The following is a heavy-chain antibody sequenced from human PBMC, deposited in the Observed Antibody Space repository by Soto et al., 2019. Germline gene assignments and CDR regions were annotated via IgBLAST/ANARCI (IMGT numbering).Heavy chain of an antibody. CDR2: INHSGST. CDR3: ARSDGRY. V-gene: IGHV4-34*01. CDR1: GGSFSDYS. J-gene: IGHJ4*02. Sequence: SETLSLTCAVYGGSFSDYSWTWIRQPPGKGLEWIGEINHSGSTYYNPSFKCRVTISVDTSKNQFSLKLTSVTAADTAVYYCARSDGRYWGQGTLVTVS.